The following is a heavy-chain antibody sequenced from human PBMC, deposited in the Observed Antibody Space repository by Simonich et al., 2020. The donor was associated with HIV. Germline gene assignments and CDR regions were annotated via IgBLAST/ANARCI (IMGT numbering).Heavy chain of an antibody. Sequence: QVQLQQWGAGLLKPSETLSLTCAVYGGSFSGYYWSWSRQPPGKGLEWIGEINHSRVTNYNPSLKSRVTISVDTSKNQFSLKLSSVTAADTAVYYCASCGGDCYHFDYWGQGTLVTVSS. J-gene: IGHJ4*02. D-gene: IGHD2-21*02. CDR2: INHSRVT. V-gene: IGHV4-34*01. CDR3: ASCGGDCYHFDY. CDR1: GGSFSGYY.